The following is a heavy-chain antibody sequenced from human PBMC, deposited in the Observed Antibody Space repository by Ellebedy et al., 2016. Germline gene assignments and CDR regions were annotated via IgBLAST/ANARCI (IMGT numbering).Heavy chain of an antibody. CDR2: MTPNSGKT. D-gene: IGHD5-12*01. J-gene: IGHJ6*02. Sequence: ASVKVSXXASGYIFISYNLNWVRQATGQGLEWMGWMTPNSGKTGYAQKFQGRVTMTRDTSTNTAYMELSSLRSEDTAVYYCARWDSGFLSGVYYNYGMDVWGQGTTVTVSS. CDR3: ARWDSGFLSGVYYNYGMDV. CDR1: GYIFISYN. V-gene: IGHV1-8*01.